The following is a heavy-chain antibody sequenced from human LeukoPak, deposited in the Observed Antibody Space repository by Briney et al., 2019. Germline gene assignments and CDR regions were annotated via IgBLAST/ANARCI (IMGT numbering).Heavy chain of an antibody. Sequence: GGSLRLSCAASGFTFSDYGLHWVRQAPGKGLEWVAFIRYDGTSKYYADSVKGRFTISRDNSKDTLFLQMNSLRAEDTALYYCAKLPRSSGLPSSWGQGTLVTVSS. V-gene: IGHV3-30*02. J-gene: IGHJ5*02. D-gene: IGHD3-22*01. CDR2: IRYDGTSK. CDR3: AKLPRSSGLPSS. CDR1: GFTFSDYG.